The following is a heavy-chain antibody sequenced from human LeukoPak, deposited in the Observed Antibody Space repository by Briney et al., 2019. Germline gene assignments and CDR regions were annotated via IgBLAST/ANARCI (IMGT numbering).Heavy chain of an antibody. CDR1: GYSISSGYY. CDR3: ARGTSYRWQQLASFDS. CDR2: IYHTGST. D-gene: IGHD6-13*01. Sequence: SETLSLTCTVSGYSISSGYYWGWIRQPPGKGLEWIGSIYHTGSTYYNPSLRSRVTISADTSKNQFSLKLTSVTAADTAVYYCARGTSYRWQQLASFDSWGQGTLVTVSS. V-gene: IGHV4-38-2*02. J-gene: IGHJ4*02.